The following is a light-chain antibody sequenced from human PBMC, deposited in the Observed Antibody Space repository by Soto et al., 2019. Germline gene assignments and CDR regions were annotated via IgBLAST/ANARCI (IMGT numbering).Light chain of an antibody. Sequence: QSVLTQPPSVSGAPGQRVTISCTGSSSNIGAGYDVHWYQQLPGTAPKLLIYANSDRPSGVPDRFSGSKSGTSASLAITGLQAEDEADYYCQSYDSSLSGYVFGHGTKVTVL. CDR2: ANS. CDR1: SSNIGAGYD. J-gene: IGLJ1*01. CDR3: QSYDSSLSGYV. V-gene: IGLV1-40*01.